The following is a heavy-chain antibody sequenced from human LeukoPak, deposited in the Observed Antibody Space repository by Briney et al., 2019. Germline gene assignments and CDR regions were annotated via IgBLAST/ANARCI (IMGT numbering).Heavy chain of an antibody. CDR1: GGSISSYY. V-gene: IGHV4-59*01. CDR3: AREPRGILDP. J-gene: IGHJ5*02. CDR2: IYYSGST. Sequence: PLETLSLTCTVSGGSISSYYWSWIRQPPGKGLEWIGYIYYSGSTNYNPSLKSRVTISVDTSKNQFSLKLSSVTAADTAVYYCAREPRGILDPWGQGTLVTVSS. D-gene: IGHD3-10*01.